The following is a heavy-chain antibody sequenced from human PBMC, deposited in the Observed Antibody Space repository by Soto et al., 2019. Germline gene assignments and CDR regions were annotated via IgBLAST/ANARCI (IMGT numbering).Heavy chain of an antibody. V-gene: IGHV4-30-4*01. CDR3: ARADSSGYSYFDY. CDR1: GGSISSGDYY. J-gene: IGHJ4*02. Sequence: SETLSLTCTVSGGSISSGDYYWSWIRQPPGTGLEWIGYIYYSGSTYYNPSLESRVTISVDTSKNQFSLKLSSVTAADTAVYYCARADSSGYSYFDYWGQGSLVTVLL. CDR2: IYYSGST. D-gene: IGHD3-22*01.